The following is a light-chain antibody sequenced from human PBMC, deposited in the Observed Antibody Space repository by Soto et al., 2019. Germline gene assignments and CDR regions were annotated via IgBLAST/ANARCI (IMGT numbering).Light chain of an antibody. V-gene: IGKV4-1*01. Sequence: DIVMTQSPDSLAVSLGERATINCKSSQSVLYSSNTKNYLAWYKQKPGQPPRLLIYWASARESGVPDRFSGSGSGTDFTLTISSLQAEDVAVYYCQQYYSTPRTFGQRTNVEIK. J-gene: IGKJ1*01. CDR2: WAS. CDR1: QSVLYSSNTKNY. CDR3: QQYYSTPRT.